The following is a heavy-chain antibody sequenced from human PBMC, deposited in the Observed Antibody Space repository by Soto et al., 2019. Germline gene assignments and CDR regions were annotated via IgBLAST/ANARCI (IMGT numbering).Heavy chain of an antibody. CDR1: GGSISSSSYY. J-gene: IGHJ6*04. D-gene: IGHD6-13*01. CDR3: ARQLAAAGTEVDV. V-gene: IGHV4-39*01. Sequence: QLQLQESGPGLVKPSETLSLTCTVSGGSISSSSYYWGWIRQPPGKGLEWIGSIYYSGSTYYNPSLKSRVTISVDTSKNQFSLKLSSVTAADTAVYYCARQLAAAGTEVDVWGKGTTVTVSS. CDR2: IYYSGST.